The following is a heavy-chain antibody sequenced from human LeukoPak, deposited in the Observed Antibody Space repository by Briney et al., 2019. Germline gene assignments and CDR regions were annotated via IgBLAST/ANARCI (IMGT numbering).Heavy chain of an antibody. V-gene: IGHV1-24*01. J-gene: IGHJ4*02. CDR2: FDPEDGET. Sequence: GASVKVSCKVSGYTLTELSMHWVRQAPGKGLEWMGGFDPEDGETIYAQKFQGRGTMTEDTSTDIAYMELSSVRSEDTAVYYCATRDSARYYFDYWGQGTLVTVSS. CDR3: ATRDSARYYFDY. D-gene: IGHD2-21*02. CDR1: GYTLTELS.